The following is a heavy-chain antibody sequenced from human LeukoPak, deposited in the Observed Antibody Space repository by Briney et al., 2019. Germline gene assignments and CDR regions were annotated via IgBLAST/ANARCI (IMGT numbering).Heavy chain of an antibody. D-gene: IGHD2-8*02. Sequence: ASVKVSCKTSGYTFIAYHMHWVRQAPGQGLEWMGWINPNSGDTNYAHKFQGRVTMTRDTSISTAYMELSRLRSDDTAVYYCARGTGNYCFDYWGQGTLVTDSS. J-gene: IGHJ4*02. CDR1: GYTFIAYH. CDR3: ARGTGNYCFDY. CDR2: INPNSGDT. V-gene: IGHV1-2*02.